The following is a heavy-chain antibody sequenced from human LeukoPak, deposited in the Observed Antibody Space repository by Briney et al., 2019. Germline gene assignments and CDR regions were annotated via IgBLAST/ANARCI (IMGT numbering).Heavy chain of an antibody. CDR1: GFTFSSYG. D-gene: IGHD2-8*01. CDR2: ISYDGSNK. CDR3: AKDTIVYAKSGEYFQL. Sequence: GGSLRLSCAASGFTFSSYGMHWVRQAPGKGLEWVAVISYDGSNKYYADSVKGRFTISRDNSKNTLYLQMNSLRAEDTAVYYCAKDTIVYAKSGEYFQLWGQGTLVTVSS. J-gene: IGHJ1*01. V-gene: IGHV3-30*18.